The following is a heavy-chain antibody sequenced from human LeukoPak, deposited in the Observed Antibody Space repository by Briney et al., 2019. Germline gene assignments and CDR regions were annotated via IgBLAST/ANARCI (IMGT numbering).Heavy chain of an antibody. Sequence: GGSLRLFCAASGFIFSAHALHWVRQAPGKGLEWVALISYNGNNKYYADSVKGRFTISRDNSKSTLFLQMDSLGINDTAVYYCARDSVATLMDYWGQGTLVTVSS. CDR3: ARDSVATLMDY. CDR1: GFIFSAHA. V-gene: IGHV3-30*04. D-gene: IGHD5-24*01. J-gene: IGHJ4*02. CDR2: ISYNGNNK.